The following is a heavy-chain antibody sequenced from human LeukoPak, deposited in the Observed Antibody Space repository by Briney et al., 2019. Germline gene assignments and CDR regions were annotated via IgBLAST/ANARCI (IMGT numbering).Heavy chain of an antibody. V-gene: IGHV3-20*04. CDR1: GFTFDDYG. CDR3: ARRPGWHFDF. J-gene: IGHJ4*02. Sequence: PGGSLRLSCAASGFTFDDYGMSWVRQAPGKGLEWVSGINWNGASTGYADSVKGRFTISRDSAKNSLYLQMNSLRAEDTALYYCARRPGWHFDFWGQGTLVTVSS. D-gene: IGHD6-19*01. CDR2: INWNGAST.